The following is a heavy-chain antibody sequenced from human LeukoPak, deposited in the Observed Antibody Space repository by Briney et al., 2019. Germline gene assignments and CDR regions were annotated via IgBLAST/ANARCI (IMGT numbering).Heavy chain of an antibody. CDR1: GFTFSSYV. Sequence: GGSLRLSCAASGFTFSSYVMHWVRQATGKGLEGVAVIWNDGSNKYYADSVKGLFTLHRDNSKNTLYLQMNSLRAEDTAVYYCARDLPPYSSGWYVYYWGQGALVTDSS. V-gene: IGHV3-33*01. J-gene: IGHJ4*02. CDR2: IWNDGSNK. CDR3: ARDLPPYSSGWYVYY. D-gene: IGHD6-19*01.